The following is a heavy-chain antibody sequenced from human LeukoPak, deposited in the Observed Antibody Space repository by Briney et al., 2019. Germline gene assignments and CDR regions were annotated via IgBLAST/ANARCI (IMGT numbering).Heavy chain of an antibody. CDR1: GFTFSTYA. J-gene: IGHJ4*02. V-gene: IGHV3-48*04. CDR2: ISGGGSAI. D-gene: IGHD3-22*01. CDR3: ARDPIYSDDSGYYLDY. Sequence: PGGSLRLSCAASGFTFSTYAINWVRQAPGKGLEWVSLISGGGSAIYYADSVKGRFTISRDNAKNSVYLQMNSLRAEDTAVYYCARDPIYSDDSGYYLDYWGQGTLVTVSS.